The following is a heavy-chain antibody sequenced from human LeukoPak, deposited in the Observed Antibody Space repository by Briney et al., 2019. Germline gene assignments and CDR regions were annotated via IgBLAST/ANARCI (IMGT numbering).Heavy chain of an antibody. J-gene: IGHJ5*02. V-gene: IGHV3-21*01. Sequence: GGSLRLSCAASGFTFSSYEMNWVRQAPGKGLEWVSSISSSSSYIYYADSVKGRFTISRDNAKNSLYLQMNSLRAEDTAVYYCASDYVWGIPPPWGQGTLVTVSS. CDR1: GFTFSSYE. D-gene: IGHD3-16*01. CDR2: ISSSSSYI. CDR3: ASDYVWGIPPP.